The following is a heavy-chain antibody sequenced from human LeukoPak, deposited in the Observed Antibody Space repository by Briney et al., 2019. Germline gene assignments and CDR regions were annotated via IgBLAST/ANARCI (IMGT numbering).Heavy chain of an antibody. D-gene: IGHD5-18*01. CDR2: ISHDGNNK. V-gene: IGHV3-30-3*01. Sequence: GGSLRLSCAASGFTFSNCALHWVRQAPGKGLEWVAIISHDGNNKYYADSVKGRFIISRDNSKNTLYLQMNSLRVEDTAVYFCARDPKRGFSYGWGAFDIWGQETMVSVSS. CDR1: GFTFSNCA. J-gene: IGHJ3*02. CDR3: ARDPKRGFSYGWGAFDI.